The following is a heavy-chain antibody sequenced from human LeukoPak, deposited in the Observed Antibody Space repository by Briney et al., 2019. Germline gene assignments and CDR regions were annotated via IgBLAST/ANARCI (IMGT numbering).Heavy chain of an antibody. CDR3: ARGWGIPLLMPTDY. D-gene: IGHD3-16*01. V-gene: IGHV3-30*04. Sequence: GRSLRLSCAASGFTFINYAIHWVRQVPGKGLEWVAVISSDGSNKYYADSVKGRFSISRDNSKNTLYLQMNSLRAEDTAVYYCARGWGIPLLMPTDYWGQGTLVSVSS. CDR1: GFTFINYA. CDR2: ISSDGSNK. J-gene: IGHJ4*02.